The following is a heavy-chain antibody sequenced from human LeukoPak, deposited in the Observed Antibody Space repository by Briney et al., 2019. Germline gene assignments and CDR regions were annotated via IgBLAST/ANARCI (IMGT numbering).Heavy chain of an antibody. J-gene: IGHJ3*02. Sequence: GSLRLSCAASGFTFSDYIMNWVRQAPGKGLEWVSYISSSSNYIYYADSVKGRFTISRDNAKNSLYLQMNSLRAEDTAVYYCARECMDTTMVDAFDIWGQGTMVTVSS. CDR2: ISSSSNYI. D-gene: IGHD5-18*01. CDR3: ARECMDTTMVDAFDI. V-gene: IGHV3-21*01. CDR1: GFTFSDYI.